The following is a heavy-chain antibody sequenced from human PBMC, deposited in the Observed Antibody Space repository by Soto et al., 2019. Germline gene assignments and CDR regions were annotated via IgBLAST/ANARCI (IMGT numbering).Heavy chain of an antibody. CDR2: IDGVGAGT. V-gene: IGHV3-74*01. J-gene: IGHJ4*02. CDR1: GFTFTNYW. CDR3: TTAFEY. Sequence: EVQLVQSGGGLVQPGGSLRLSCAASGFTFTNYWMHWVRQVPGKGLVWVSRIDGVGAGTSYSDSVRGRFTISRDNAENMLYLQMNSLRAEDTAVYYCTTAFEYWGQGTLVTVSS.